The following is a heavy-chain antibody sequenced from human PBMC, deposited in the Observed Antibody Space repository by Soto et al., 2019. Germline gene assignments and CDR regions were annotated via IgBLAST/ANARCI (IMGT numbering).Heavy chain of an antibody. CDR3: GRDVNRGWNYPAY. Sequence: QVQLVESGGGVVQPGRSLRLSCEASGFTFSTYAMHWVRQAPGKGLEWVAVILYDGSYKYYADSVKGRFTISRDNSKNTLYLKISSPRIEDTAVYFCGRDVNRGWNYPAYWGQGTLVTVSS. D-gene: IGHD3-16*02. CDR1: GFTFSTYA. CDR2: ILYDGSYK. J-gene: IGHJ4*02. V-gene: IGHV3-30-3*01.